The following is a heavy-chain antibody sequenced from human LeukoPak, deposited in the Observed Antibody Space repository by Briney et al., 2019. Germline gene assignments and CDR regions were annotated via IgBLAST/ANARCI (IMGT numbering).Heavy chain of an antibody. CDR1: GYSFTNYW. J-gene: IGHJ6*02. V-gene: IGHV5-51*01. D-gene: IGHD2-15*01. CDR2: IYPGDSDT. Sequence: GDSLKISCKGSGYSFTNYWIGWVRQMPGKGLEWMGIIYPGDSDTRYSPSFQGQVTISADKSISTAYLQWSSLKASDTAMYYCARRKYCSGGSCHGYYYYGMDVWGQGTTVTVSS. CDR3: ARRKYCSGGSCHGYYYYGMDV.